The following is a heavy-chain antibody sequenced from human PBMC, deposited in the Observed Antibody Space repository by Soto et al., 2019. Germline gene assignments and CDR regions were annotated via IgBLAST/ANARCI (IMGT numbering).Heavy chain of an antibody. CDR2: IDRGDSDT. V-gene: IGHV5-51*01. Sequence: GEALKMSCKACGFSFSTYWSAWVRQMPGKGLEWMGIIDRGDSDTRYSPSFQGQVTISVDESIDTASLQWSSLTASYTAMYFCATPLSHFLSGYADYYHNGLDVWGQGTAVTVSS. CDR3: ATPLSHFLSGYADYYHNGLDV. D-gene: IGHD3-3*01. J-gene: IGHJ6*02. CDR1: GFSFSTYW.